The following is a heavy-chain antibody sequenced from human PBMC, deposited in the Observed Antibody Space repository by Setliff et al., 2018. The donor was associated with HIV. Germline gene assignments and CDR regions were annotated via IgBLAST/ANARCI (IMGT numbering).Heavy chain of an antibody. CDR3: MYGGRTATTH. D-gene: IGHD4-17*01. J-gene: IGHJ4*02. CDR1: SSTLRDHY. Sequence: GGSLRLSCTASSSTLRDHYIPWIRQAPGKGLEWVSYINVDGSATFYADSVKGRFTISRDNAKYSLYLQMNTLRVEDTAVYYCMYGGRTATTHWGQGTLVTVSS. V-gene: IGHV3-11*04. CDR2: INVDGSAT.